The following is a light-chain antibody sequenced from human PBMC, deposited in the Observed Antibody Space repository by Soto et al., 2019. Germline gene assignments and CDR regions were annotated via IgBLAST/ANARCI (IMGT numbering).Light chain of an antibody. V-gene: IGLV1-40*01. CDR2: DNT. J-gene: IGLJ3*02. Sequence: QAVVTQPPSVSGAPGQGVTISCTGRSSNIGAGYAVHWYQQLPGTAPKLLIYDNTYRPSGVPDRFSGSKSGTSASLTITGLQPEDEADYYCQSYDSSLSVGVFGGGTKLTVL. CDR1: SSNIGAGYA. CDR3: QSYDSSLSVGV.